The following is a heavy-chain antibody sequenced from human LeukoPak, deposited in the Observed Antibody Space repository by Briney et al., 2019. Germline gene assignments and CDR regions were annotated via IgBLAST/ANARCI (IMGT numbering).Heavy chain of an antibody. Sequence: SETLSLTCAVYGGSFSGYYWSWIRQPPGKGLEWIGEINYSGSTNYNPSLKSRVTISVDTSKNQFSLKLSSVTAADTAVYYCARAPRERRNYDFWSGAVGPLDYWGQGTLVTVSS. CDR1: GGSFSGYY. CDR3: ARAPRERRNYDFWSGAVGPLDY. CDR2: INYSGST. J-gene: IGHJ4*02. V-gene: IGHV4-34*01. D-gene: IGHD3-3*01.